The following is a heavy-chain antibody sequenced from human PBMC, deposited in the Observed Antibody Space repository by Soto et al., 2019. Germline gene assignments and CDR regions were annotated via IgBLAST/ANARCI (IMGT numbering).Heavy chain of an antibody. V-gene: IGHV4-30-2*01. J-gene: IGHJ5*02. Sequence: TSETLSLTCAVSGVSISSGGYSWSWIRQPPGKGLEWIGYIYHSGSTYYNPSLKSRVTISVDRSKNQFSLKLSSVTAADTAVYYCARVPGPWGQGTLVTVSS. CDR3: ARVPGP. CDR2: IYHSGST. CDR1: GVSISSGGYS.